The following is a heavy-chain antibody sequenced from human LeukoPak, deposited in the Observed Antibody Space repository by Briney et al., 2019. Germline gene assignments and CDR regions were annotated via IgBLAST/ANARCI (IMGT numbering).Heavy chain of an antibody. D-gene: IGHD3-22*01. J-gene: IGHJ4*02. Sequence: PGGSLRLSCAASGFTFSSYSMNWVRQAPGKGLEWVSSISSSSYIYYADSVKGRFTISRDNAKNSLYLQMNSLRAEDTAVYYCARSPSSVVITTDYFDYWGQGTLVTVSS. V-gene: IGHV3-21*01. CDR1: GFTFSSYS. CDR2: ISSSSYI. CDR3: ARSPSSVVITTDYFDY.